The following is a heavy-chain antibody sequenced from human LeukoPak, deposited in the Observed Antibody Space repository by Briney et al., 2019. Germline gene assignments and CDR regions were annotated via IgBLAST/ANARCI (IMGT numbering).Heavy chain of an antibody. CDR3: TRDGSSPPYYMDV. CDR2: IRSKAYGGTT. Sequence: GGSLRLSCTASGFTFGDYAMSWVRQAPGKGLEWVGFIRSKAYGGTTEYAASVKGRFTISRDDSKSIAYLQMNSLKTEDTAVYYCTRDGSSPPYYMDVWGKGTTVTVSS. D-gene: IGHD2-15*01. CDR1: GFTFGDYA. V-gene: IGHV3-49*04. J-gene: IGHJ6*03.